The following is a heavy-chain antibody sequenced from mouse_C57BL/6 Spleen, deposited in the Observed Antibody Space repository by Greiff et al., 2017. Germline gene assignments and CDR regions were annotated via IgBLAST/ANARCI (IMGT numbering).Heavy chain of an antibody. Sequence: VQLQQPGAELVKPGASVKLSCKASGYTFTSYWMQWVKQRPGQGLEWIGEIDPSDSYTNYNQKFKCKATLTVDTSSSTAYMQLSSLTSEDSAVYYCARRLGAFAYWGQGTLVTVSA. J-gene: IGHJ3*01. D-gene: IGHD4-1*01. CDR1: GYTFTSYW. CDR2: IDPSDSYT. V-gene: IGHV1-50*01. CDR3: ARRLGAFAY.